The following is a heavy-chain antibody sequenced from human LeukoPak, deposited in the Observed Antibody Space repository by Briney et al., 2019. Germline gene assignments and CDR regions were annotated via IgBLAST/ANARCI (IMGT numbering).Heavy chain of an antibody. V-gene: IGHV1-2*02. J-gene: IGHJ4*02. CDR1: GYTFTGYY. CDR2: INPNSGGT. Sequence: GASVKVSCKASGYTFTGYYMHWVRQAPGQGLEWMGWINPNSGGTNYAQKFQGRVTMTRDTSISTAYMELSRLRSDDTAVYYCARESLYDSSGRSCYGPPDYWGQGVLVTVSS. D-gene: IGHD2-15*01. CDR3: ARESLYDSSGRSCYGPPDY.